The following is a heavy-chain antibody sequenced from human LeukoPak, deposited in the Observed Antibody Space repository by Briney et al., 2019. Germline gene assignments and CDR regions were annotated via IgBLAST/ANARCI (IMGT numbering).Heavy chain of an antibody. J-gene: IGHJ4*02. CDR3: ARDFDSSGYYLDPFDY. D-gene: IGHD3-22*01. Sequence: RASETLSLTCTVSGYSISSGYYWGWIRQPPGKGLEWIGSIYHSGSTYYNPSLKSRVTISVDTSKNQFSLKLSSVTAADTAVYYCARDFDSSGYYLDPFDYWGQGTLVTVSS. CDR2: IYHSGST. CDR1: GYSISSGYY. V-gene: IGHV4-38-2*02.